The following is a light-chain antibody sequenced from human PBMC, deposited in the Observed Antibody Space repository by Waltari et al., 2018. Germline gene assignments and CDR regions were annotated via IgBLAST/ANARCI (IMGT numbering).Light chain of an antibody. Sequence: EIVLTQSPGPLSLSPGETATLSCRASQTVTRSYLTWYQHKPGQPPRLLIYAASSRASGVPDRFSGSGSGTEFTLTISRLEPEDFAVYYCQQYGNSGSFGPGTTVDI. CDR3: QQYGNSGS. V-gene: IGKV3-20*01. J-gene: IGKJ3*01. CDR1: QTVTRSY. CDR2: AAS.